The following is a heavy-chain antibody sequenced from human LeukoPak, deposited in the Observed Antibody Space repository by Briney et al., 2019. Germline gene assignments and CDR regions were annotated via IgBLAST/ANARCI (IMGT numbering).Heavy chain of an antibody. CDR3: AKDWIQFNRVFDCFDS. D-gene: IGHD5-18*01. CDR2: IGNTET. CDR1: GFPFETIA. V-gene: IGHV3-23*01. Sequence: PGGSLRLSCATSGFPFETIAMSWVRQAPGKGLEWVATIGNTETFYADSVTGRFTISRDNSKNTVNLQMNRLRVEDTAIYYCAKDWIQFNRVFDCFDSWGQGTLVTVSS. J-gene: IGHJ4*02.